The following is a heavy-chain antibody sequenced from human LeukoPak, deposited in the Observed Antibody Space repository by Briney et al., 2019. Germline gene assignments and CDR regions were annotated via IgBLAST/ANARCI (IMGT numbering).Heavy chain of an antibody. CDR1: GFSFRDYY. J-gene: IGHJ4*02. V-gene: IGHV3-21*01. Sequence: GGSLRLSCAASGFSFRDYYMHWVRQAPGKGLEWVPAISSSSSYIYYADSVKGRFTISRDNAENSVSLQMHGLRAGDTAVYFCARGEHKATITGLDSWGQGTLVTVSS. CDR2: ISSSSSYI. D-gene: IGHD5-24*01. CDR3: ARGEHKATITGLDS.